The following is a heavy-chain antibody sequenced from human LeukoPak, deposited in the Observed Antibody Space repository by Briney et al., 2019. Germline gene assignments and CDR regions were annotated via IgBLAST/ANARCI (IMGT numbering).Heavy chain of an antibody. D-gene: IGHD4-17*01. J-gene: IGHJ6*02. Sequence: SVKVSCKASGGTFSSYAISWVRQAPGQGLEWMGGIIPIFGTANYAQKFQGRVTITADESTSTAYMELSSLRSEDTAVYYCARGANYGDYSDYYYSMDVWGQGTTVTVSS. CDR1: GGTFSSYA. CDR2: IIPIFGTA. V-gene: IGHV1-69*01. CDR3: ARGANYGDYSDYYYSMDV.